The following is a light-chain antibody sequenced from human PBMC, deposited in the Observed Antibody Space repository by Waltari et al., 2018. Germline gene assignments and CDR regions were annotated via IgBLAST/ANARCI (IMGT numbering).Light chain of an antibody. CDR2: EGS. CDR3: CSYAGAV. CDR1: SSGVGSYNL. J-gene: IGLJ3*02. Sequence: QSALTQPASVSGSPGQSITISCTGTSSGVGSYNLVSWYQQHPGKAPKLMIYEGSKRPSGVSNRFSGSKSGNTASLTSSGLQAEDEADYYCCSYAGAVFGGGTKLTIL. V-gene: IGLV2-23*01.